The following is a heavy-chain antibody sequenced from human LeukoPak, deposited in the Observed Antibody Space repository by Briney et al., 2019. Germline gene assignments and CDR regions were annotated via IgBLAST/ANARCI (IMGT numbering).Heavy chain of an antibody. J-gene: IGHJ6*02. Sequence: GASVKVSCKASGYTFTSYAMNWVRQAPGQGLEWMGWINTNTGNPTYAQGFTGRFVFSLDTSVSTAYLQISSLRAEDTAVYYCARDRPMVRGVIEGMDVWGQGTTVTVSS. D-gene: IGHD3-10*01. CDR3: ARDRPMVRGVIEGMDV. CDR1: GYTFTSYA. CDR2: INTNTGNP. V-gene: IGHV7-4-1*02.